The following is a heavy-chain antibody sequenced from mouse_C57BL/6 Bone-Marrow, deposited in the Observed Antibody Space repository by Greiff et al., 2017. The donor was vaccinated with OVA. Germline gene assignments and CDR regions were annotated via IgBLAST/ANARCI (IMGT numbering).Heavy chain of an antibody. D-gene: IGHD2-3*01. CDR1: GFTFSDYG. CDR2: ISSGSSTI. CDR3: ASDGYSFAY. V-gene: IGHV5-17*01. Sequence: EVKLMESGGGLVKPGGSLKLSCAASGFTFSDYGMHWVRQAPEKGLEWVAYISSGSSTIYYADTVKGRFTISRDNAKNTLFLQMTSLRSEDTAMYYCASDGYSFAYWGQGTLVTVSA. J-gene: IGHJ3*01.